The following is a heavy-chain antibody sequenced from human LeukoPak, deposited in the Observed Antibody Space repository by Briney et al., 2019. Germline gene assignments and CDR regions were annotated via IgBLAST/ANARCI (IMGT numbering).Heavy chain of an antibody. J-gene: IGHJ4*02. CDR1: GFTFGSYS. D-gene: IGHD4-23*01. V-gene: IGHV3-21*01. Sequence: GRSLRLSCAASGFTFGSYSMNWVRQAPGKGLEWVSSISSSLYIYYADSVKGRFTISRDSAKNSLYLQMNSLRVEDTAVYYCARGEGDYGGNFVGDNWGQGTLVTVSS. CDR3: ARGEGDYGGNFVGDN. CDR2: ISSSLYI.